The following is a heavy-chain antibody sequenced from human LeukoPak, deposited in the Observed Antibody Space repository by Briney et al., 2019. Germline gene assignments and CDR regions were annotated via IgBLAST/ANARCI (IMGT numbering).Heavy chain of an antibody. J-gene: IGHJ4*02. V-gene: IGHV3-30*02. CDR3: AKDLGYSAYFDY. Sequence: GGSLRLSCAASGFTFSSYGMHWVRQAPGKGLEWVAFIRYDGSNKYYADSVKGRFTISRDNSKNTLYLQMNSLRAEDTAVYYCAKDLGYSAYFDYWGQGTLVTVSS. CDR1: GFTFSSYG. CDR2: IRYDGSNK. D-gene: IGHD3-22*01.